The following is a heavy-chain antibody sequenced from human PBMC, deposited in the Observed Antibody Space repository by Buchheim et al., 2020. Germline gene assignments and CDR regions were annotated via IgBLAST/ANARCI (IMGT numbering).Heavy chain of an antibody. D-gene: IGHD1-20*01. J-gene: IGHJ4*02. CDR1: GFNFSNYA. V-gene: IGHV3-30*04. Sequence: QVQLVDSGGGVVQPGRSLRLSCAASGFNFSNYAMNWVRQAPGKGLEWVAIISYDGSNTYYADSLKGRFSISRDNSKNTLYLQKNSLRTEDTAVYYCARNNWNDYWGQGTL. CDR3: ARNNWNDY. CDR2: ISYDGSNT.